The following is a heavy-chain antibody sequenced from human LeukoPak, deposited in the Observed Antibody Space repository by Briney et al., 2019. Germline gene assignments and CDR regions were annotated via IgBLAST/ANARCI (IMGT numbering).Heavy chain of an antibody. V-gene: IGHV4-59*01. J-gene: IGHJ5*02. CDR3: ARGQGDARGTSFDP. CDR2: IYYTGST. Sequence: KTSETLSLTCIVSGGSISTYYWSWIRQPPGKGLEWIGYIYYTGSTTYNTSLKSRVSISVDTSKNKFSLDLNSVSAADTAVYYCARGQGDARGTSFDPWGQGTLVTVSS. CDR1: GGSISTYY. D-gene: IGHD2-8*01.